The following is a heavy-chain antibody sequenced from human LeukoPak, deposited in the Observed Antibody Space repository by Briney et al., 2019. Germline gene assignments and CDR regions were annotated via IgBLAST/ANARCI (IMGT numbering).Heavy chain of an antibody. J-gene: IGHJ6*02. CDR2: ISSSGSTI. CDR1: GFTFSDYY. D-gene: IGHD6-25*01. Sequence: TGGPLRLSCAASGFTFSDYYMSWIRQAPGKGLEWVSYISSSGSTIYYADSVKGRFTISRDNAKNSLYLQMNSLRAEDTAVYYCARDMRPHYGMDVWGQGTTVTVSS. V-gene: IGHV3-11*01. CDR3: ARDMRPHYGMDV.